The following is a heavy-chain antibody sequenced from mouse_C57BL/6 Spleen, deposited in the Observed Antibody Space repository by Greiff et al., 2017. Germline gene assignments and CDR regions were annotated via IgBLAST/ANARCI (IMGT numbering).Heavy chain of an antibody. CDR1: GYAFSSSW. CDR2: FYPGDGDT. J-gene: IGHJ3*01. Sequence: VQLQQSGPELVKPGASVKISCKASGYAFSSSWMNWVKQRPGKGLEWIGRFYPGDGDTNYNGKFKGKATLTADKSSSTAYMQLSSLTSEDSAIYFCATRLAYWGQGTLVTVSA. V-gene: IGHV1-82*01. CDR3: ATRLAY.